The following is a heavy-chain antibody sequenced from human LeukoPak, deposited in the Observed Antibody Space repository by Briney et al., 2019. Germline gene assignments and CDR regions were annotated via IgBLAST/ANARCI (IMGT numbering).Heavy chain of an antibody. CDR2: IYYSGST. Sequence: SETLSLTCTVSGVSISSSNSYWGWIRQPPGKGLEWIGYIYYSGSTNYNPSLKSRVTISVDTSKNQFSLKLSSVTAADTAVYYCASSRSSGYGSYAFDIWGQGTMVTVSS. D-gene: IGHD3-22*01. CDR3: ASSRSSGYGSYAFDI. J-gene: IGHJ3*02. CDR1: GVSISSSNSY. V-gene: IGHV4-61*05.